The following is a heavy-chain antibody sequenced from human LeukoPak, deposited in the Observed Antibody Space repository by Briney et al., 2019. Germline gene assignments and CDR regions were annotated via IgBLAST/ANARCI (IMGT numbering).Heavy chain of an antibody. CDR1: GGTFISYA. CDR2: IIPIFGTA. J-gene: IGHJ6*03. Sequence: SVKVSFKASGGTFISYAISWVRQAPGQGLEWMGGIIPIFGTANYAQKFQGRVTITTDESTSTAYMELSSLRSEDTAVYYCASCDYYYYYMDFWGKGTTVTVSS. V-gene: IGHV1-69*05. CDR3: ASCDYYYYYMDF.